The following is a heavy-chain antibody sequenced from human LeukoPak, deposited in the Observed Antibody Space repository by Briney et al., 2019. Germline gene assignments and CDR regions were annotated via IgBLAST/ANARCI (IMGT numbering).Heavy chain of an antibody. Sequence: GGSLRLSCAASGVTFSIYWMHWVRQGPGKGLVWVSHLNSDGSSSNYADSVKGRFTISRDNAKNTLYLQMNSLRAEDTAVYYCVRVRMNIYGFGYWGQGTLVTVSS. D-gene: IGHD5-18*01. V-gene: IGHV3-74*01. CDR3: VRVRMNIYGFGY. CDR1: GVTFSIYW. CDR2: LNSDGSSS. J-gene: IGHJ4*02.